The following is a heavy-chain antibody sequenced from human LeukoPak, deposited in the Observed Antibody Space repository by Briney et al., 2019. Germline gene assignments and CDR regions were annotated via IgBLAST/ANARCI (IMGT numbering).Heavy chain of an antibody. CDR1: GGSISSYY. D-gene: IGHD1-26*01. CDR2: MYYSGST. V-gene: IGHV4-59*12. CDR3: ASLYSGSYDTGSFDYFNY. J-gene: IGHJ4*02. Sequence: SETLSLTCTVSGGSISSYYWSWIRQPPGKGLEWIGYMYYSGSTNYNSSLKSRVTISVDTSKNQFSLKLSSVTAADTAVYYCASLYSGSYDTGSFDYFNYWGQGTLVTVSS.